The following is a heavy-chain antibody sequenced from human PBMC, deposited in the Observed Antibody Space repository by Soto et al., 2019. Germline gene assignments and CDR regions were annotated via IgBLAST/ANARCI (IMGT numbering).Heavy chain of an antibody. V-gene: IGHV3-74*01. D-gene: IGHD3-16*02. CDR2: INTDGSTT. Sequence: EVQLVESGGGLVQPGGSLRLSCAASEFTFNNYWMHWVRQVPGKGLEWVSRINTDGSTTNYADSVMGRFTISRDNADNTVCLQMNSLRAEDTAVYYCARGIYLKYGLDVWGQGATVTVSS. J-gene: IGHJ6*02. CDR3: ARGIYLKYGLDV. CDR1: EFTFNNYW.